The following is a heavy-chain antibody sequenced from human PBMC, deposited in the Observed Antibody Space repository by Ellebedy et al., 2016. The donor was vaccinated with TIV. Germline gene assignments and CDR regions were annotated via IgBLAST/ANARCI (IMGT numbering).Heavy chain of an antibody. CDR1: GFTFSTYW. Sequence: GESLKISXAASGFTFSTYWMHWVRQAPGKGLEWVSYISSDSTTIFYADSVKGRFTISRDNARNSLSLQMNSLRDGDTAVYYCARGSSGSLFWGQGTLVTVSS. V-gene: IGHV3-48*02. CDR2: ISSDSTTI. CDR3: ARGSSGSLF. D-gene: IGHD1-26*01. J-gene: IGHJ4*02.